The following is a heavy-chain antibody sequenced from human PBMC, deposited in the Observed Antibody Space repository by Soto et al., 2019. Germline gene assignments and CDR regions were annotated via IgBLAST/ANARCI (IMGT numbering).Heavy chain of an antibody. J-gene: IGHJ4*02. CDR1: GDSVSSNSAA. CDR2: TYYRSKWYN. V-gene: IGHV6-1*01. Sequence: PSQTLSLTCAISGDSVSSNSAAWNWIRQSPSRGLEWLGRTYYRSKWYNDYAVSVKSRITINPDTSKNQFSLQLNSVTPEDTAVYYCARLARTVLGTITLSPSGYFDYWGQGTLVTVYS. D-gene: IGHD1-7*01. CDR3: ARLARTVLGTITLSPSGYFDY.